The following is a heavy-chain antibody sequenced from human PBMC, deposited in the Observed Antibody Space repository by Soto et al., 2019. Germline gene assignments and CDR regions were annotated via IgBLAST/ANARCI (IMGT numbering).Heavy chain of an antibody. D-gene: IGHD3-22*01. Sequence: KPSETLSLTCAVSGGSISSGGYSWSWIRQPPGKGLEWIGYIYHSGSTYYNPSLKSRVTISVDRSKNQFSLKLSSVTAADTAVYYCARVHYYDSSGYYERKAVFDYWGQGTLVTVSS. V-gene: IGHV4-30-2*01. CDR3: ARVHYYDSSGYYERKAVFDY. CDR2: IYHSGST. J-gene: IGHJ4*02. CDR1: GGSISSGGYS.